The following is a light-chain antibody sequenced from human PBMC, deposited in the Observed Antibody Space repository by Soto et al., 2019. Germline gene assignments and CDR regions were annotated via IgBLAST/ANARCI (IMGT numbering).Light chain of an antibody. CDR1: SSDVGKYSY. J-gene: IGLJ3*02. Sequence: QAVVTQPASVSGSPGQSIAISCTGTSSDVGKYSYVSWFQQYPGNAPKLMIYEVSNRPSGVSNRFSGSKSGNTASLTISGLQGEDEADYYCSSFTTSSTGVFGGGTKLTVL. CDR2: EVS. V-gene: IGLV2-14*01. CDR3: SSFTTSSTGV.